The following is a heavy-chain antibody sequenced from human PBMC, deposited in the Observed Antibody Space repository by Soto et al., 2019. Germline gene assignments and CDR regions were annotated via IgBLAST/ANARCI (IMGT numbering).Heavy chain of an antibody. CDR3: ARGSSSWSDGFDY. CDR2: ISGSGGST. J-gene: IGHJ4*02. D-gene: IGHD6-13*01. V-gene: IGHV3-23*01. Sequence: EVQLLESGGGLVQPGGSLRLSCAASGFTFSSYAMSWVRQAPGKGLEWVSAISGSGGSTYYADSVKGRFTISRDNSKNTLYLQMNRLSGEELAVYYCARGSSSWSDGFDYWGQGTLVTVSS. CDR1: GFTFSSYA.